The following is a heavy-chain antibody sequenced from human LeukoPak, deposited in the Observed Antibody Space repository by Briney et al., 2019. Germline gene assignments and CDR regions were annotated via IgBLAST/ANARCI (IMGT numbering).Heavy chain of an antibody. CDR3: ARGTYYYDSSGYYDFDY. V-gene: IGHV3-7*01. Sequence: GGALRLSCADSGFIYSSCWMSWVRQAPGKGSVWGANIKKDGREKYYVDSGKGRFTISRDNAKNSLYLQMNSLRAEDTAVYYCARGTYYYDSSGYYDFDYWGQGTLVTVSS. CDR2: IKKDGREK. D-gene: IGHD3-22*01. CDR1: GFIYSSCW. J-gene: IGHJ4*02.